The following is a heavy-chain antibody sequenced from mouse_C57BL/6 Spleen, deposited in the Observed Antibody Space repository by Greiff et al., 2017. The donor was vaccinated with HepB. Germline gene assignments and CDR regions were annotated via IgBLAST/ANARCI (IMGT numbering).Heavy chain of an antibody. D-gene: IGHD1-1*01. CDR2: ISNGGGST. CDR1: GFTFSDYY. V-gene: IGHV5-12*01. J-gene: IGHJ4*01. CDR3: ASHYCGSRDYAMDY. Sequence: EVKLVESGGGLVQPGGSLKLSCAASGFTFSDYYMYWVRQTPEKRLEWVAYISNGGGSTYYPDTVKSRFTISRDNAKNTLYLQMSRLKSEDTAMYYCASHYCGSRDYAMDYWGQGTSVTVSS.